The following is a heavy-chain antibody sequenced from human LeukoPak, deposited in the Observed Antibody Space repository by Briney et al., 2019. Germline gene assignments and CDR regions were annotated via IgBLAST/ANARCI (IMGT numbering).Heavy chain of an antibody. CDR3: STGSGHALDI. CDR1: GFTFSGYW. V-gene: IGHV3-74*01. J-gene: IGHJ3*02. CDR2: INSDGSST. D-gene: IGHD3-10*01. Sequence: GGSLRLSCAASGFTFSGYWMHWVRQVPGKGLVWVSRINSDGSSTSYADSVKGRFTISRDNAKNTLYVQMNSLRAEDTAVYYCSTGSGHALDIWGRGTMVTVSS.